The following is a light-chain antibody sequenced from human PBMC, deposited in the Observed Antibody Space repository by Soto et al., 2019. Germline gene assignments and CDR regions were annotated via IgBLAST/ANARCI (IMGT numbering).Light chain of an antibody. Sequence: EIVLTQSPGTLSLSPGERATLSCRASQDVDSNFLAWYQQRPGQAPRLLIYGSSRRATGIPDRFSGSGSGTDFTLTISRVGPEDIAVYFCHQYYSSITFGGGTKVEFK. CDR3: HQYYSSIT. CDR1: QDVDSNF. CDR2: GSS. V-gene: IGKV3-20*01. J-gene: IGKJ4*01.